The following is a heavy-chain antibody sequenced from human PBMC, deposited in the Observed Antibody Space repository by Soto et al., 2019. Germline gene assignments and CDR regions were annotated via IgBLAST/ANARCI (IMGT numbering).Heavy chain of an antibody. CDR1: GDSISNLDYF. CDR3: ARGRYCLTGRCFPNWFDS. J-gene: IGHJ5*01. D-gene: IGHD7-27*01. V-gene: IGHV4-30-4*01. Sequence: SETLSLTCSVSGDSISNLDYFWAWIRQPPGQALEYIGYIYKSATAYYNPSFESRVAISVDTSKSQFSLNVASVTAADTAVYFCARGRYCLTGRCFPNWFDSWGQGALVTVSS. CDR2: IYKSATA.